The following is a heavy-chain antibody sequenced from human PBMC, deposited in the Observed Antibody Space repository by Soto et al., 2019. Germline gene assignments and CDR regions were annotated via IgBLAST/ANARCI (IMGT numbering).Heavy chain of an antibody. J-gene: IGHJ4*02. CDR2: INTDGSST. CDR1: GFTFSGHW. D-gene: IGHD6-19*01. Sequence: GGSLRLSCAASGFTFSGHWMHWVRQAPGKGLVWVSRINTDGSSTSYADSVKGRFTISRDNAKNTLYLQMNSLRAEDTAVYYCARVPYSSGTVDYWGQGTLVTVSS. V-gene: IGHV3-74*01. CDR3: ARVPYSSGTVDY.